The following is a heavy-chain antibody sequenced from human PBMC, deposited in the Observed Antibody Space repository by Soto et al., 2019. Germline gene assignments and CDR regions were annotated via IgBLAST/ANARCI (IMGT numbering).Heavy chain of an antibody. CDR1: GGSFSGYY. CDR3: ARGLRYYDILTGYSSGYYYYGMDV. V-gene: IGHV4-34*01. CDR2: INHSGST. J-gene: IGHJ6*02. D-gene: IGHD3-9*01. Sequence: SETLSLTCAVYGGSFSGYYWSWIRQPPGKGLEWIGEINHSGSTNYNPSLKSRVTISVDTSKNQFSLKLSSVTAADTAVYYCARGLRYYDILTGYSSGYYYYGMDVWGQGTTVTVSS.